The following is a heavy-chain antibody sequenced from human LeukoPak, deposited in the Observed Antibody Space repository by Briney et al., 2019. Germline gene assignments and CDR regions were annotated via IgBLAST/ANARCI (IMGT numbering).Heavy chain of an antibody. CDR1: GFTFTSYA. CDR3: AKAQYYYGSGSYYNVMYAFDI. CDR2: ISGSGGST. D-gene: IGHD3-10*01. Sequence: GGSLTLSRAASGFTFTSYAMSWVRQAPGKGLEWVSAISGSGGSTYYADSVKGRFTISRDNSKNTLYLQMNSLRAEDTAVYYCAKAQYYYGSGSYYNVMYAFDIWGQGTMVTVSS. V-gene: IGHV3-23*01. J-gene: IGHJ3*02.